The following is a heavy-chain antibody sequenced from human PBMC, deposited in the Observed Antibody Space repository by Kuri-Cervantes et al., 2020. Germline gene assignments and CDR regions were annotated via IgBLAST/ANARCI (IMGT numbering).Heavy chain of an antibody. D-gene: IGHD2-21*01. CDR2: INSGGST. Sequence: GESLKISCAASGFTFSSFEMNWVRQAPGKGLEWISTINSGGSTFYADSVKGRFTISRDNSKNTLSLQMNSLRAEDTAVYYCARTDCGGGRSRSGFYFDYWGQGTLVTVSS. CDR3: ARTDCGGGRSRSGFYFDY. J-gene: IGHJ4*02. V-gene: IGHV3-23*01. CDR1: GFTFSSFE.